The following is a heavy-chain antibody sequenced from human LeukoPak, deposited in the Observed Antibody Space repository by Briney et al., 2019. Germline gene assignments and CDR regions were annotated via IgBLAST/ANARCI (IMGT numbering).Heavy chain of an antibody. V-gene: IGHV3-48*04. CDR1: GFAFSSYS. J-gene: IGHJ4*02. D-gene: IGHD2-21*02. CDR3: AREGRGDPFDY. Sequence: PGGSLRLSCAASGFAFSSYSMNWVRQAPGKGLEWVSYISSSSSTIYYADSVKGRFTISRDNAKNSLYLQMNSLRAEDTAVYYCAREGRGDPFDYWGQGTLVTVSS. CDR2: ISSSSSTI.